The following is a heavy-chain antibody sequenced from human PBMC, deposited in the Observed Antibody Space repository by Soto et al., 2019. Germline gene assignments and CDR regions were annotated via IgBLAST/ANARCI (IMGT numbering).Heavy chain of an antibody. J-gene: IGHJ4*02. Sequence: QLQLQESGSGLVKPSQTLSLTCAVSGGSISSGGYSWSWIRQPPGKGLEWIGYMNHSGSTYYNPSLKTRVTISIDRSKQNFSRKPGSVTAADTAVYYCARVLDYWGQGILVTVSS. V-gene: IGHV4-30-2*01. CDR3: ARVLDY. CDR2: MNHSGST. CDR1: GGSISSGGYS. D-gene: IGHD3-10*01.